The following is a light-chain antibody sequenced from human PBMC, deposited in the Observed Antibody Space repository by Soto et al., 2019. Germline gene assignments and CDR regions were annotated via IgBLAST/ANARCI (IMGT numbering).Light chain of an antibody. CDR2: GNS. J-gene: IGLJ1*01. CDR3: QSYDSSLSGSEV. V-gene: IGLV1-40*01. CDR1: SSNIGAGHD. Sequence: QSVLTQPPSVSGAPGQRVTISCTGSSSNIGAGHDVHWYQQLPGTAPKLLIYGNSNRPSGVPDRLSGSKSGTSASLAITGLQAEDEADYYCQSYDSSLSGSEVFGTGTKVTVL.